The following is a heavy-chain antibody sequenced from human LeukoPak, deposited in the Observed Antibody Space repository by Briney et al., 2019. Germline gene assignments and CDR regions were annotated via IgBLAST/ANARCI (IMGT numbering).Heavy chain of an antibody. CDR2: FDPEDAET. CDR1: GYTLTELS. CDR3: ATDLNCGGDCFGFDP. Sequence: ASVKVSCKVSGYTLTELSMHWVRQAPGKGLEWMGGFDPEDAETIYAQKFQGRVTMTEDTSTDTAYMELSSLRSEDTAVYYCATDLNCGGDCFGFDPWGQGTLVTVSS. D-gene: IGHD2-21*02. V-gene: IGHV1-24*01. J-gene: IGHJ5*02.